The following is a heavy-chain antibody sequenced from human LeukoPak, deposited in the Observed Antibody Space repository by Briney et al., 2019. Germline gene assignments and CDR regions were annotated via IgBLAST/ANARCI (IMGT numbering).Heavy chain of an antibody. Sequence: SETLSLTCAVYGGSFSGYYWSWIRQPPGKGLEWIGEINHSGSTNYNPSLKSRVTISVDTSMNQFSLKLSSVTAADTAVYYCARGHQGAYDFWSGYVGVWFDPWGQGTLVTVSS. CDR1: GGSFSGYY. CDR3: ARGHQGAYDFWSGYVGVWFDP. J-gene: IGHJ5*02. CDR2: INHSGST. D-gene: IGHD3-3*01. V-gene: IGHV4-34*01.